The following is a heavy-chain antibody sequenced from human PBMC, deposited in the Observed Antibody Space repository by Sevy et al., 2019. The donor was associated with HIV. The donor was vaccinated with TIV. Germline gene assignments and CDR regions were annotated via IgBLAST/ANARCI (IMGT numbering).Heavy chain of an antibody. CDR2: ISHDGSSK. V-gene: IGHV3-30-3*01. CDR3: TRDAGYSTGWYPSDY. D-gene: IGHD6-19*01. Sequence: GGSLRLSCAASGFSVSTHAMHWVRQAPGKGLEWVALISHDGSSKYYADSVKGRLTISRDNSKNTLYLQMSSLRPDDTAVYYCTRDAGYSTGWYPSDYWGKGTLVTVSS. J-gene: IGHJ4*02. CDR1: GFSVSTHA.